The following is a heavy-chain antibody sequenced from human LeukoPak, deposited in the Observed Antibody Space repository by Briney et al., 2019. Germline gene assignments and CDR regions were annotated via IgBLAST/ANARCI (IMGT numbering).Heavy chain of an antibody. Sequence: GGSLRLSCAASGFTFSDYYMSWIRQAPGKGLEWASYISSSGSTVYYADPVKGRFTISRDNAKNSLYLQMNSLRTEDTAVYYCARARGYTSVGNHWGQGTLVTVSS. D-gene: IGHD5-18*01. CDR2: ISSSGSTV. CDR3: ARARGYTSVGNH. CDR1: GFTFSDYY. V-gene: IGHV3-11*04. J-gene: IGHJ5*02.